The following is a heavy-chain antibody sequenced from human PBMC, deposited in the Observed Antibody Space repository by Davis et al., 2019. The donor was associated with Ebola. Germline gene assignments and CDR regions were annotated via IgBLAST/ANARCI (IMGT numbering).Heavy chain of an antibody. J-gene: IGHJ6*02. V-gene: IGHV4-59*01. CDR3: ARRIGHYDFWSGSISDYGLDV. D-gene: IGHD3-3*01. CDR2: IYYSGST. CDR1: GGSISAYY. Sequence: SETLSLTCTVSGGSISAYYWSWIRQPPGKALECIGYIYYSGSTNYNPSLKSRVTISVDTSKNQFSLKLSPVTAADSAVYYCARRIGHYDFWSGSISDYGLDVWGQGTTVTVSS.